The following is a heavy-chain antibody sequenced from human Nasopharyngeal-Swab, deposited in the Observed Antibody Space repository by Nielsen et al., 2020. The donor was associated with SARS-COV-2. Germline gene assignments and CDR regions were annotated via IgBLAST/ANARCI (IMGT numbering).Heavy chain of an antibody. D-gene: IGHD4-17*01. Sequence: SETLSLTCTVSGGSISSGSYSWSWLRPPAGKGLEWIGRMYTSGSTNYNPSLKSRFTISVDTSKNQFSLKLSSVTAADTAVYYFARTTLYGDYDKLDFDYWGQGTLVTVSS. CDR2: MYTSGST. CDR3: ARTTLYGDYDKLDFDY. CDR1: GGSISSGSYS. J-gene: IGHJ4*02. V-gene: IGHV4-61*02.